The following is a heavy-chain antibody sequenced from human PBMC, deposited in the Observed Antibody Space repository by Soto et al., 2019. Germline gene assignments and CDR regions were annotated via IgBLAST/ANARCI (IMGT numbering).Heavy chain of an antibody. J-gene: IGHJ4*02. D-gene: IGHD2-15*01. CDR1: GFAFRSYN. Sequence: EVQLVESGGGLVKPGGSLTLSCAASGFAFRSYNMNWVRQAPGKGLEWVASISSGSSNIYYADSVKGRFTISRDNAKKSLFLQMDSLRAEDSAVYYCASATVVAATFDFWGQGTLVTVSS. CDR3: ASATVVAATFDF. CDR2: ISSGSSNI. V-gene: IGHV3-21*01.